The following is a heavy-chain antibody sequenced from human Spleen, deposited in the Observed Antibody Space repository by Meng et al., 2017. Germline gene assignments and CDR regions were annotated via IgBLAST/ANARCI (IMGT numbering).Heavy chain of an antibody. J-gene: IGHJ3*02. CDR3: ARSSSWAFDI. Sequence: GGSLRLSCAASGFTFSSYGMHWVRQAPGKGLEWVAVIWYDGSNKYYADSVKGRFTISRDNSKNTLYLQMNSLRDEDSSVYHCARSSSWAFDIWGQGTVVTVSS. V-gene: IGHV3-33*01. D-gene: IGHD6-6*01. CDR2: IWYDGSNK. CDR1: GFTFSSYG.